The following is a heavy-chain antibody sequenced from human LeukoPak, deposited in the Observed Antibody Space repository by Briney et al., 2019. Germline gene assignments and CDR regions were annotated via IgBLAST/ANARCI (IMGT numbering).Heavy chain of an antibody. CDR2: INPDSGGT. CDR3: AGEHLAVAGSTVDC. J-gene: IGHJ4*02. Sequence: ASVKVSCKASGYTFTGYFIHWVRQAPGQGLEWMGWINPDSGGTKYAQKFQGRVTMTRDTSISTVYMELSRLGSDDTAVYYCAGEHLAVAGSTVDCWGQGTLVTVSS. D-gene: IGHD6-19*01. V-gene: IGHV1-2*02. CDR1: GYTFTGYF.